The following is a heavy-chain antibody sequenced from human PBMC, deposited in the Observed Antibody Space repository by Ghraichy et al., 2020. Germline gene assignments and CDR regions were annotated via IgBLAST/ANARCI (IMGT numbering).Heavy chain of an antibody. CDR1: GFIFSTYW. CDR3: VRGCGRASCPYFFDY. CDR2: IRQDGSEK. J-gene: IGHJ4*02. D-gene: IGHD2-15*01. Sequence: GGSLRLSCAASGFIFSTYWMSWVRQTPGKGLEWVATIRQDGSEKHYVDSVKGRFTTSRDNAESFLFLQMNSLTAEDTAVYYCVRGCGRASCPYFFDYWGQGTLITVSS. V-gene: IGHV3-7*01.